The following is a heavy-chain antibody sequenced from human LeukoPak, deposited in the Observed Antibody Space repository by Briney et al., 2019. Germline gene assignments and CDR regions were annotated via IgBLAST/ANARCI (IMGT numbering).Heavy chain of an antibody. V-gene: IGHV1-3*01. CDR2: INAGNGNT. Sequence: ASVKVSCKASGYTFTSYAMHWVRQAPGQRLEWMGWINAGNGNTKYSQKFQGRVTITRDTSASTAYMELSSLRPEDTTVYYCARGLDVDTIFGVAHASWFDPWGQGTLVTVSS. CDR1: GYTFTSYA. D-gene: IGHD3-3*01. CDR3: ARGLDVDTIFGVAHASWFDP. J-gene: IGHJ5*02.